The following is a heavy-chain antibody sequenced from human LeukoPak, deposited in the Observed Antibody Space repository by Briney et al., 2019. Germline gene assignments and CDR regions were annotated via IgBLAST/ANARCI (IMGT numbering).Heavy chain of an antibody. V-gene: IGHV3-74*03. CDR3: ARDRIAVAGTGAFDY. CDR1: GFTFSSYW. CDR2: INSDGSSI. D-gene: IGHD6-19*01. Sequence: GGSLSLSCAASGFTFSSYWMHWVRQAPGKGLVWVSRINSDGSSITYADCVKGGFTISRDTAKNTLYLQMNSLRAEDTAVYYCARDRIAVAGTGAFDYWGQGTLVTVSS. J-gene: IGHJ4*02.